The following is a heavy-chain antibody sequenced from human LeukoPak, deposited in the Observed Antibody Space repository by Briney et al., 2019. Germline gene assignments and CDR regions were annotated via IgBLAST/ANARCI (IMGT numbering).Heavy chain of an antibody. CDR2: INPNSGGT. D-gene: IGHD3-22*01. Sequence: GASVKVSCKASGYTFTGYYMHWVRQAPGQGLEWMGWINPNSGGTNYAQKFQGRVTMTRDTSISTAYMELSRLRSDDTAVYYCARGGTMIVVEYYFDYWGQGTLVTVSS. CDR3: ARGGTMIVVEYYFDY. CDR1: GYTFTGYY. J-gene: IGHJ4*02. V-gene: IGHV1-2*02.